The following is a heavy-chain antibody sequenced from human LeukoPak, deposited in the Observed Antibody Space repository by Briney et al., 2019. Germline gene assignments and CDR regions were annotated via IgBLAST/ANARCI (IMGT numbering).Heavy chain of an antibody. Sequence: SETLSLTCTVSGGSISSHYLSWIRQPPGKGLEWIGYIYYSGSTNYNPPLKCRVTISVDTSKNQFSLKLSFVTAEDTAVYYCARGAAFYGRYYYYYMDVWGKGTTVTVSS. CDR2: IYYSGST. V-gene: IGHV4-59*11. J-gene: IGHJ6*03. CDR3: ARGAAFYGRYYYYYMDV. CDR1: GGSISSHY. D-gene: IGHD4-17*01.